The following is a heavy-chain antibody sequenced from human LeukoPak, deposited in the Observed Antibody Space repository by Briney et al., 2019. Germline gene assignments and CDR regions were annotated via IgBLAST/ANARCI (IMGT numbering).Heavy chain of an antibody. D-gene: IGHD3-9*01. CDR2: ISGSCGST. CDR3: AKDTPPDYDILTGYYWYFDL. Sequence: GASLRLSCAASGFTFSSYAMSWVRQAPGKGLEWVSAISGSCGSTYYADSVKGRFTISRDNSKNTLYLQMNSPRAEDPAVYYCAKDTPPDYDILTGYYWYFDLWGRGTLVTVSS. J-gene: IGHJ2*01. V-gene: IGHV3-23*01. CDR1: GFTFSSYA.